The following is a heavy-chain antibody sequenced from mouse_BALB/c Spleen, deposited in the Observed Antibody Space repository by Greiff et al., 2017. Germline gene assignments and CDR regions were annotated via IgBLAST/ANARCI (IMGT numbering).Heavy chain of an antibody. CDR3: ARKKMYYYGGDAMDY. V-gene: IGHV4-1*02. CDR1: GFDFSRYW. J-gene: IGHJ4*01. Sequence: EVKLMESGGGLVQPGGSLKLSCAASGFDFSRYWMSWVRQAPGKGLEWIGEINPDSSTINYTPSLKDKFIISRDNAKNTLYLQMSKVRSEDTALYYCARKKMYYYGGDAMDYWGQGTSVTVSS. CDR2: INPDSSTI. D-gene: IGHD1-1*02.